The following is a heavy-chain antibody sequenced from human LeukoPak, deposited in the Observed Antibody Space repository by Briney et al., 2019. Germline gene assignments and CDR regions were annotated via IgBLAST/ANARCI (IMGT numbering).Heavy chain of an antibody. CDR1: GGPISSYY. V-gene: IGHV4-59*01. J-gene: IGHJ6*02. Sequence: SETLSLTCTVSGGPISSYYRSWLRQPPGKGLEWIGYIYYSGYTNYNPSLKSRVTISVDTSKNHFSLKLSSLTAADTAIYYCARTSRHFYGSGSNLTPWPADMDVWGQGTKVTVSS. CDR3: ARTSRHFYGSGSNLTPWPADMDV. CDR2: IYYSGYT. D-gene: IGHD3-10*01.